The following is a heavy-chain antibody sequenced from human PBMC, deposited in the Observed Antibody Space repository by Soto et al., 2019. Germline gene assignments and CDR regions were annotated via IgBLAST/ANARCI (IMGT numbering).Heavy chain of an antibody. CDR2: ISAYNGNT. CDR3: ARVMDFYFSSTSCYGSGWYFDL. J-gene: IGHJ2*01. V-gene: IGHV1-18*01. CDR1: GYTFTSYG. D-gene: IGHD2-2*01. Sequence: QVQLVQSGAEVKKPGASVKVSCKASGYTFTSYGISWVRQAPGQGLEWMGWISAYNGNTNYAQKLQGRVTMTTDTSTSTAYMELRSLRSDDTAVYYCARVMDFYFSSTSCYGSGWYFDLWGRGTLVTVSS.